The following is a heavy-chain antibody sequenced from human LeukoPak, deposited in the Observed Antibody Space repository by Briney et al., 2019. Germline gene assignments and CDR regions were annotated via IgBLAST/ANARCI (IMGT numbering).Heavy chain of an antibody. CDR2: MNPNSGNT. V-gene: IGHV1-8*03. D-gene: IGHD6-13*01. CDR3: ARVGYSSSWSLYYYYYMDV. Sequence: ASVKVSCKASGYTFTSYDINWVRQATGQGLEWMGWMNPNSGNTGYAQKFQGRVTITRNTSISTAYMELSSLRSEDTAVYYCARVGYSSSWSLYYYYYMDVWGKGTTVTVSS. CDR1: GYTFTSYD. J-gene: IGHJ6*03.